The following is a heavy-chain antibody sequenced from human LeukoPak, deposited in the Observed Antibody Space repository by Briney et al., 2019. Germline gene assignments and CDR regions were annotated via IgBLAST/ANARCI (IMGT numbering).Heavy chain of an antibody. Sequence: PSETLSLTCTVSGGSISSSSYYWGWIRQPPGKGLEWIGSIYYSGSTYYNPSLKSRVTISVDTSKNQFSLKLSSVTAADTAVYYCASGGYYGSGQPNYYYYYMDVWGKGTTVTISS. CDR3: ASGGYYGSGQPNYYYYYMDV. CDR2: IYYSGST. CDR1: GGSISSSSYY. J-gene: IGHJ6*03. D-gene: IGHD3-10*01. V-gene: IGHV4-39*01.